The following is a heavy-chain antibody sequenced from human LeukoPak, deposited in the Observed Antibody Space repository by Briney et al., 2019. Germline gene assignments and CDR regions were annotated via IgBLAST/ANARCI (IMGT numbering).Heavy chain of an antibody. CDR2: INAGNGNT. D-gene: IGHD6-13*01. CDR1: GYTFTSYA. CDR3: ARGGDGQLGDY. Sequence: ASVKVSCKASGYTFTSYAMHWVRQAHGQRLEWMGWINAGNGNTKYSQKFQGRVTITRDTSASTAYMELSSLRSEDTAVYYCARGGDGQLGDYWGQGTLVTVSS. J-gene: IGHJ4*02. V-gene: IGHV1-3*01.